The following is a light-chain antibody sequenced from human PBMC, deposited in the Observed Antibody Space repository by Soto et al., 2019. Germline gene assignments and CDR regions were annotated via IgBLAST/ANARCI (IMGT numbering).Light chain of an antibody. CDR1: SNDVGGYNF. V-gene: IGLV2-11*01. CDR2: DVS. CDR3: SSYAGSYTLV. J-gene: IGLJ2*01. Sequence: QSALTQPRSVSGSPGQSVTISCTGTSNDVGGYNFVSWYQQHPGKVPKLFIYDVSRRPSGVPDRFSGSKSGNTASLTISGLQAEDEVDYYCSSYAGSYTLVFGGGTKLTVL.